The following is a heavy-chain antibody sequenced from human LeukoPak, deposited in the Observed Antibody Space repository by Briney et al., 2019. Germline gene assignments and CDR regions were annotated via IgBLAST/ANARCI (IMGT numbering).Heavy chain of an antibody. CDR1: GGSFSGYY. CDR2: INHSGST. V-gene: IGHV4-34*01. D-gene: IGHD2-15*01. CDR3: ARVGLGAANCSGGSCYYYYYGMDA. J-gene: IGHJ6*04. Sequence: SETLSLTCAVYGGSFSGYYWSWIRQPPGKGLEWIGEINHSGSTNYNPSLKSRVTISVDTSKNQFSLKLSSVTAADTAVYYCARVGLGAANCSGGSCYYYYYGMDAWGKGTTVTVSS.